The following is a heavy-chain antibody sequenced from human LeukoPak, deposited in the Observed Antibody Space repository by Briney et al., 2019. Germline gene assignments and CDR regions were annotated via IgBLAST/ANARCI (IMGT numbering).Heavy chain of an antibody. CDR2: ISRSGSTK. CDR3: ARLVATISYYFDY. D-gene: IGHD5-12*01. J-gene: IGHJ4*02. Sequence: GGSLRLACAASGFTFSDYNMRWIRQAPGKGLERVSSISRSGSTKYYADSVKGRFTISRDNAKNSLFLQMNSLRAEDTAVYYCARLVATISYYFDYWGQGTLVTVFS. V-gene: IGHV3-11*04. CDR1: GFTFSDYN.